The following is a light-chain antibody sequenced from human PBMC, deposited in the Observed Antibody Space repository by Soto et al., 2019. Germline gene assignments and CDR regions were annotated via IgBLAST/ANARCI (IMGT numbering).Light chain of an antibody. Sequence: EIVLTQSPGTLSLSPGERATLSCRASQSVSGSYLAWYQQKPGQAPRLLIYGASGRATGVPDRFSGSGSGTDFTLTISRLEPEDFAVYYCQQYGSSPCTFGQGTKLEIK. J-gene: IGKJ2*02. CDR2: GAS. CDR3: QQYGSSPCT. V-gene: IGKV3-20*01. CDR1: QSVSGSY.